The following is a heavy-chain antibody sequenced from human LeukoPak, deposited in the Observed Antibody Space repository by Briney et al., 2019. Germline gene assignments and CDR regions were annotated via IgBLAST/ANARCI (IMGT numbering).Heavy chain of an antibody. Sequence: SETLSLTRTVSGGSISSSGYYWGWIRQPPGKGLEWIGSIYYSGSTYYNPSLKSRVTISVDTSKNQFSLKLSSVTAADTAVYYCARQLGYCSSTSCYADKVDYWGQGTLVTVSS. D-gene: IGHD2-2*01. J-gene: IGHJ4*02. CDR1: GGSISSSGYY. CDR2: IYYSGST. CDR3: ARQLGYCSSTSCYADKVDY. V-gene: IGHV4-39*01.